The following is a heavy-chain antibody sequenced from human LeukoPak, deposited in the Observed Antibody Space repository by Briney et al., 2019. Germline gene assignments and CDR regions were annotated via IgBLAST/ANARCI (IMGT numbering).Heavy chain of an antibody. Sequence: SETLSLTCTVSGVSISSYYWSWLRQPPGKGLQGIGYIYYSWCTHYNPSLKSRVTISVDTSKNQFSLKLSSVTAADTAVYYCAKSRDGYNLLNYWGQGTLVTVSS. CDR1: GVSISSYY. J-gene: IGHJ4*02. D-gene: IGHD5-24*01. CDR2: IYYSWCT. V-gene: IGHV4-59*01. CDR3: AKSRDGYNLLNY.